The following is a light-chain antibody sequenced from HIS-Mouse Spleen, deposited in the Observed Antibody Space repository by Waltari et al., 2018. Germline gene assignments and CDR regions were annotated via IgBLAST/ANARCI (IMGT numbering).Light chain of an antibody. V-gene: IGLV3-10*01. CDR2: EDS. J-gene: IGLJ3*02. Sequence: YELTPPPSVSVYPGQTARITSSGDELPKKYAYWDQQKSGQAPVLVIYEDSKRPSGIPERFSGSSSGTMATLTISGAQVEDEADYYCYSTDSSGNHRVFGGGTKLTVL. CDR3: YSTDSSGNHRV. CDR1: ELPKKY.